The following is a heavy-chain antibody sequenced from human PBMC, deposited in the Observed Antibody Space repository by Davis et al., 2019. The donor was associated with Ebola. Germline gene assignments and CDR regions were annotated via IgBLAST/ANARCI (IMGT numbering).Heavy chain of an antibody. V-gene: IGHV3-11*06. Sequence: GESLKISCTASGFTFGYYYMTWVRQAPGKGPEWISYISSTGTYTDYADSVKGRFTISRDNAQSSLYLQMGSLRVEDTAVYYCARVPSRRVSCYDFWGQGTLVSVSS. CDR2: ISSTGTYT. D-gene: IGHD2-2*01. J-gene: IGHJ4*02. CDR1: GFTFGYYY. CDR3: ARVPSRRVSCYDF.